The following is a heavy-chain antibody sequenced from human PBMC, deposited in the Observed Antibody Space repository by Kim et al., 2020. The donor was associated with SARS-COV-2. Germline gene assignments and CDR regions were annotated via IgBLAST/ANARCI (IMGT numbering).Heavy chain of an antibody. CDR3: ARYGLHYYGSGSYYRYAFDI. J-gene: IGHJ3*02. CDR2: IDPSDSYT. CDR1: GYSFTSYW. D-gene: IGHD3-10*01. Sequence: GESLKISCKGSGYSFTSYWISWVRQMPGKGLEWMGRIDPSDSYTNYSPSFQGHVTISADKSISTAYLQWSSLKASDTAMYYCARYGLHYYGSGSYYRYAFDIWGQGTMVTVSS. V-gene: IGHV5-10-1*01.